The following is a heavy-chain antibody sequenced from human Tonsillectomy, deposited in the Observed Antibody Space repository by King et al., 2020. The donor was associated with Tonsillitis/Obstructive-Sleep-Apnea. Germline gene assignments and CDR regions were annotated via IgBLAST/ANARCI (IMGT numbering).Heavy chain of an antibody. J-gene: IGHJ3*01. V-gene: IGHV4-59*01. CDR3: ARHLFHVHDGELLPESAFDV. D-gene: IGHD2-21*02. Sequence: VQLQESGPGLLKPSETLSLTCAVSGVSISGYYWSWIRQPPGKALESIGCHFYSWITHYNPSLKSRVTISLDTSKNELSLKLTSMTAADTAVYYCARHLFHVHDGELLPESAFDVWGQGTVVTVSS. CDR2: HFYSWIT. CDR1: GVSISGYY.